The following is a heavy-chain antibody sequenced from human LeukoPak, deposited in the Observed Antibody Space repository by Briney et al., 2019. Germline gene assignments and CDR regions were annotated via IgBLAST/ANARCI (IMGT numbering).Heavy chain of an antibody. CDR2: ISYDGSNK. Sequence: GGSLRFSCAASGFTFSSYGMHWVRQAPGKGLEWVAVISYDGSNKNYADSVKGRFTISRDNSKNTLYLQMNSLRAEDTAVYYCAKDSLQYYDYVWGSYRPTSIDYWGQGTLVTVSS. V-gene: IGHV3-30*18. CDR3: AKDSLQYYDYVWGSYRPTSIDY. CDR1: GFTFSSYG. D-gene: IGHD3-16*02. J-gene: IGHJ4*02.